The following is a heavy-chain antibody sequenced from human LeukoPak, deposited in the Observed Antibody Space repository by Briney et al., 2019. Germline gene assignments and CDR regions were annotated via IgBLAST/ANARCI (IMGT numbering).Heavy chain of an antibody. D-gene: IGHD6-13*01. CDR3: ARVKGSSWYYYMDV. V-gene: IGHV1-2*02. Sequence: ASVKVSCKASGYTFTSYGISWVRQAPGQGLEWMGWINPNSGGTNYAQKFQGRVTTTRDTSISTAYMELSRLRSDDTAVYYCARVKGSSWYYYMDVWGKGTTVTVSS. CDR2: INPNSGGT. J-gene: IGHJ6*03. CDR1: GYTFTSYG.